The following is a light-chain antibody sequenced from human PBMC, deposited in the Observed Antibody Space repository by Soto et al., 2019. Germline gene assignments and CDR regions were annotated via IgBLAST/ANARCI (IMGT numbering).Light chain of an antibody. V-gene: IGKV3-20*01. J-gene: IGKJ1*01. Sequence: EIVLTHFPGTLSLSPGERATLSCRASQSVSNNYLAWYQQKPGQAPRLVIFGASNRATGIPDRFSASGSGTEFTLTISRLETEDVAVYYCQQYATSPLTFGHGTKVDI. CDR1: QSVSNNY. CDR3: QQYATSPLT. CDR2: GAS.